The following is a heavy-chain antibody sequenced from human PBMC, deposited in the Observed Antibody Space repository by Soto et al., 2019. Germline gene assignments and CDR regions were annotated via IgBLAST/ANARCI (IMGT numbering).Heavy chain of an antibody. V-gene: IGHV1-69*02. CDR3: TSSPHGDSSILYIFALDI. CDR2: IIPILGIA. CDR1: GGTFSSYT. Sequence: QVQLVQSGAEVKKPGSSVKVSCKASGGTFSSYTISWVRQAPGQGLEWMGRIIPILGIANYAQKFQARVMISADNSTSTAYMELFSLRSDDTAVYFCTSSPHGDSSILYIFALDIWGQGTMVTVTS. D-gene: IGHD6-13*01. J-gene: IGHJ3*02.